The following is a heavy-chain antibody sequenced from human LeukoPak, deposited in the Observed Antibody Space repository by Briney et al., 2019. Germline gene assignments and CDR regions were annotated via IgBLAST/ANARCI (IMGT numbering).Heavy chain of an antibody. V-gene: IGHV3-48*03. J-gene: IGHJ6*03. CDR3: ARGGSSSLYYYYYYMDV. D-gene: IGHD6-6*01. Sequence: GGSLRPSCAASGFTFSSYEMNWVRQAPGKGLEWVSYISSSGSTIYYADSVEGRFTISRDNAKNSLYLQMNSLRAEDTAVYYCARGGSSSLYYYYYYMDVWGKGTTVTVSS. CDR1: GFTFSSYE. CDR2: ISSSGSTI.